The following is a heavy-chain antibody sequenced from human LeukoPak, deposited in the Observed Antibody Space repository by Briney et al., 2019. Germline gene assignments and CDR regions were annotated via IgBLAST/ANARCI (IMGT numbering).Heavy chain of an antibody. CDR1: GFTFSSYW. CDR2: INSDGSST. J-gene: IGHJ6*02. V-gene: IGHV3-74*01. Sequence: GGSLRLSCAASGFTFSSYWMHWGRQAPGKGLVWVSRINSDGSSTSYADSVKGRFTISRDNAKNTLYLQMNSLRAEDTAVYYCARGLIAAGYYYYGMDVWGQGTTVTVSS. CDR3: ARGLIAAGYYYYGMDV. D-gene: IGHD6-25*01.